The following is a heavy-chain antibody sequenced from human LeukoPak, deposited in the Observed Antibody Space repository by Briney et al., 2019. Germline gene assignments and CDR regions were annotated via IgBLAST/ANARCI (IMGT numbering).Heavy chain of an antibody. V-gene: IGHV1-69*02. CDR1: GYTFTSYY. D-gene: IGHD1-26*01. CDR2: IIPILGIA. Sequence: ASVKVSCKASGYTFTSYYMHWVRQAPGQGLEWMGRIIPILGIANYAQKLQGRVTITADKSTSTAYMELSSLRSEDTAVYYCARWADLKLPAQEYNWFDPWGQGTLVTVSS. J-gene: IGHJ5*02. CDR3: ARWADLKLPAQEYNWFDP.